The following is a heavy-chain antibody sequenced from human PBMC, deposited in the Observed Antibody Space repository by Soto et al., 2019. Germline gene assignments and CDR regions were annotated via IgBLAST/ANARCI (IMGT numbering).Heavy chain of an antibody. CDR1: GFTFDDYA. Sequence: GGSLRLSCAASGFTFDDYAMHWVRQAPGKGLEWVSGISWNSGSIGYADSVKGRFTISRDNAKNSLYLQMNSLRAEDTALYYCAKDIESVHDAFDIWGQGTMVTVSS. D-gene: IGHD1-1*01. V-gene: IGHV3-9*01. J-gene: IGHJ3*02. CDR2: ISWNSGSI. CDR3: AKDIESVHDAFDI.